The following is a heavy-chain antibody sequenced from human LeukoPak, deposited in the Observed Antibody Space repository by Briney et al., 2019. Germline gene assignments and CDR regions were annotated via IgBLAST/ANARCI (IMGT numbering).Heavy chain of an antibody. CDR1: GFTFNSYV. J-gene: IGHJ4*02. D-gene: IGHD4-23*01. Sequence: GSLRLSCAASGFTFNSYVMHWVRQTPGKGLEWVSYISSSGSTIYYADSVKGRFTISRDNAKNSLYLQMNSLRAEDTAVYYCARDYGGSSPFDYWGQGTLVTVSS. V-gene: IGHV3-48*03. CDR3: ARDYGGSSPFDY. CDR2: ISSSGSTI.